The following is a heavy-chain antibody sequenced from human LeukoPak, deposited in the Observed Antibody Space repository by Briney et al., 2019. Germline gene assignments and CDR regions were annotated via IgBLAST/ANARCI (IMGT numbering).Heavy chain of an antibody. V-gene: IGHV7-4-1*02. J-gene: IGHJ4*02. D-gene: IGHD3-22*01. CDR1: GYTFSTYP. CDR3: VRGIDTTGYFNY. CDR2: INTNTGSL. Sequence: ASVKVSCKASGYTFSTYPLNWVRQAPGQGLEWMGWINTNTGSLTYAQGLTGRFVFSLDTSVSTAFLQISSLKAEDSALYYCVRGIDTTGYFNYWGQGTLVTVSS.